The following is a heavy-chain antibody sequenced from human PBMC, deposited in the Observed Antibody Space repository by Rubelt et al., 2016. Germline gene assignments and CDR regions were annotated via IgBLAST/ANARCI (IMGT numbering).Heavy chain of an antibody. D-gene: IGHD6-19*01. Sequence: QLQLQESGPGLVKPSETLSLTCTVSGGSISSSSYYWGWIRQPPGKGLEWIGSIYCSGSTYYNPSLKSRVTISVDTSKNQFSLKLSSMTAADTAVYYCARWTSTVAGTRFPLDYWGQGTLVTVSS. CDR2: IYCSGST. V-gene: IGHV4-39*07. CDR3: ARWTSTVAGTRFPLDY. CDR1: GGSISSSSYY. J-gene: IGHJ4*02.